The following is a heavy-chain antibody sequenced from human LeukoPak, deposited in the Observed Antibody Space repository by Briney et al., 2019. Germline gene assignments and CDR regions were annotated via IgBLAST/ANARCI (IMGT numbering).Heavy chain of an antibody. Sequence: PGVSLRLSCAASGFTFSSYEMNWVRQAPGKGLEWVSYISSSGSTIYYADSVKGRFTISRDNDKNSLYLQMNNLRVEDTAVYYCARRMAFMNWFDPWGHGTLVVVSS. CDR3: ARRMAFMNWFDP. D-gene: IGHD2-8*01. CDR2: ISSSGSTI. J-gene: IGHJ5*02. CDR1: GFTFSSYE. V-gene: IGHV3-48*03.